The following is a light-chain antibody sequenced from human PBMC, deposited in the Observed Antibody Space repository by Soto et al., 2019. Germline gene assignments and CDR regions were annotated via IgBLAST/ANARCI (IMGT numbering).Light chain of an antibody. V-gene: IGKV1-39*01. CDR2: AAS. CDR1: QSISSY. J-gene: IGKJ4*01. CDR3: QQSYSTPLT. Sequence: DIQLTQSPSSLSAYVGERVTLTCRASQSISSYLNWYQQKPGKAPKLLIYAASSLKSGVPSRFSGSGSGTDLTLTISNLQPEDFATYYCQQSYSTPLTFGGGTKVDI.